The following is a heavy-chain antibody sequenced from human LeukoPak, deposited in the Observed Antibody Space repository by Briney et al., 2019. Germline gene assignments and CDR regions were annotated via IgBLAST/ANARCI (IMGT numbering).Heavy chain of an antibody. D-gene: IGHD3-16*02. CDR1: GGSISSGDYY. CDR2: IYYGGST. Sequence: SETLSLTCTVSGGSISSGDYYWSWIRQPPGKGLEWIGYIYYGGSTNYNPSLKSRVTISLDTSKNQFSLRLSSVTAADTAVYYCARYRDYIWGGYRYLFDYWGQGTLVTVSS. CDR3: ARYRDYIWGGYRYLFDY. J-gene: IGHJ4*02. V-gene: IGHV4-61*08.